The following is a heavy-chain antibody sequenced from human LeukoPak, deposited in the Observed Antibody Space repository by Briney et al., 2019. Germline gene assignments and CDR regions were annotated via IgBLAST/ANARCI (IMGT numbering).Heavy chain of an antibody. CDR3: ARVSGHPDYYDSSGYVGY. Sequence: PGGSLRLSCAASGFTVSSNYMSWVRQAPGKGLEWVSVIYSGGSTYYADSVKGRFTISRDNSKNTLYLQMNSLRAEDTGVYYCARVSGHPDYYDSSGYVGYWGQGTLVTVSS. CDR2: IYSGGST. V-gene: IGHV3-53*01. D-gene: IGHD3-22*01. CDR1: GFTVSSNY. J-gene: IGHJ4*02.